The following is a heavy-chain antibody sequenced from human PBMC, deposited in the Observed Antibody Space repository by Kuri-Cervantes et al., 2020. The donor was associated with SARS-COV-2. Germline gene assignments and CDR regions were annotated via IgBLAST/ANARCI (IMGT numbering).Heavy chain of an antibody. J-gene: IGHJ4*02. CDR2: IYHSGST. CDR1: GGSISSGGYS. Sequence: SETLSLTCAVSGGSISSGGYSWSWIRQPPGKGLEWIGYIYHSGSTYYNPSLKSRVTISVDRSKNQFSLKLSSVTAADTAAYYCARGGIYDSSGYYGYWGQGTLVTVSS. CDR3: ARGGIYDSSGYYGY. V-gene: IGHV4-30-2*01. D-gene: IGHD3-22*01.